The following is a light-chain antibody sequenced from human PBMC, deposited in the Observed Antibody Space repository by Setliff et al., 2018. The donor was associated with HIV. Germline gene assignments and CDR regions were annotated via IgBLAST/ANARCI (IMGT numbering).Light chain of an antibody. Sequence: QSALTQPASVSGSPGQSIIISCTGTSNDVGDYNYVSWYQQHPGKAPKLMIYEVSKRPSGVPDRFSGSKSGNTASLTVSGLQAEDEADYYCSSYAGSNNYVVFGGGTKVTVL. CDR3: SSYAGSNNYVV. J-gene: IGLJ2*01. CDR1: SNDVGDYNY. CDR2: EVS. V-gene: IGLV2-8*01.